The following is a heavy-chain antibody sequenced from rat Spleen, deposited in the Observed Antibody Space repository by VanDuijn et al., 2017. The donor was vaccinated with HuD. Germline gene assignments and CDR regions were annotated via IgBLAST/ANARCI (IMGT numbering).Heavy chain of an antibody. D-gene: IGHD1-6*01. V-gene: IGHV1-43*01. J-gene: IGHJ3*01. CDR1: GNTFTNYY. Sequence: QIQLQQSGAELAKPGSSVKISCKASGNTFTNYYIGWIKQTTGQGLEYIGYINTGSGTTNYNEKFRGKATLNVDKSSRTAFMHLDSLTPDDSAFFYCARGLWIGSFGYWGQGTLVSVSS. CDR3: ARGLWIGSFGY. CDR2: INTGSGTT.